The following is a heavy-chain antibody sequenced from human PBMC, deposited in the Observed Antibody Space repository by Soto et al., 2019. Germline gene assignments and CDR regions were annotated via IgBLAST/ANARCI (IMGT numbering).Heavy chain of an antibody. Sequence: EVQLLESGGGLVQPGGSLRLSCEASGFTFTNYAMSWVRQAPGKGLEWVSTISDSGSTYYADSVKGRSTISRDNSKNTLYLQMNSLRAEDTAVYYCVKVWGENGYCTRTSCLYYFDYWGQGTLVTVSS. CDR3: VKVWGENGYCTRTSCLYYFDY. CDR1: GFTFTNYA. J-gene: IGHJ4*02. V-gene: IGHV3-23*01. CDR2: ISDSGST. D-gene: IGHD2-2*03.